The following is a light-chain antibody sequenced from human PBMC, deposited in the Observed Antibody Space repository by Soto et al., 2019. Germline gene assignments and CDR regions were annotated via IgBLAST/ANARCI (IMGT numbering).Light chain of an antibody. Sequence: QSALTQPPSASGTPGQRVTFSCSGSSSNIGGNTVSWFQHLPRTAPKLLIFSNSQRPSGVPDRFSGAKSGTSASLAISGLQSEDEANYYCATWDDDLSAYVFGTGTKVTVL. CDR1: SSNIGGNT. J-gene: IGLJ1*01. CDR3: ATWDDDLSAYV. V-gene: IGLV1-44*01. CDR2: SNS.